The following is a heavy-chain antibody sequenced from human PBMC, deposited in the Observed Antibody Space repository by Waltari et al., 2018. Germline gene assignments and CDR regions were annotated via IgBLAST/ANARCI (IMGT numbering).Heavy chain of an antibody. J-gene: IGHJ4*02. V-gene: IGHV3-33*01. CDR3: AREGPPDESNGYFDY. CDR2: KWYEGSNK. D-gene: IGHD3-22*01. CDR1: GFTFSDYG. Sequence: QVQLVESGGGVVQPGRSLRLSCAASGFTFSDYGMHWVRQTPGKGLGLGAVKWYEGSNKYYADAVKGRFTISRDNSKNTLYLEMNSLRAEDTAVYHCAREGPPDESNGYFDYWGQGTLVTVSS.